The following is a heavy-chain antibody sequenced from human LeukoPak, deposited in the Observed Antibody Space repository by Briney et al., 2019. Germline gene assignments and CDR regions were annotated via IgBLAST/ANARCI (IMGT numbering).Heavy chain of an antibody. V-gene: IGHV4-61*01. CDR3: ARDNQWLNAFDI. Sequence: SETLSLTCTVSGGSISSSSYYWGWIRQPPGKGLEWIGYSYYIESTNYNPSLKSRATISVDTSRNRFSLKLSSVTAADTAMYYCARDNQWLNAFDIWGQGTMVTVSS. J-gene: IGHJ3*02. D-gene: IGHD3-22*01. CDR2: SYYIEST. CDR1: GGSISSSSYY.